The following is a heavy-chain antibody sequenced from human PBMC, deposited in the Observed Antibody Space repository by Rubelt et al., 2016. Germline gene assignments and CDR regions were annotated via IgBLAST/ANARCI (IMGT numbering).Heavy chain of an antibody. D-gene: IGHD2-21*02. Sequence: QVQLQQWGAGLLKPSETLSVNCAVYGGSFSGYFWNWIRQPPGKGLEWIGEINHSGSTNYNPSLKSRVTISVDTSKNQFSLKRSYVTAADTAVYDCARDTGVVTATSSGNSGMDVWGQGTTVIVS. CDR3: ARDTGVVTATSSGNSGMDV. CDR1: GGSFSGYF. CDR2: INHSGST. J-gene: IGHJ6*02. V-gene: IGHV4-34*02.